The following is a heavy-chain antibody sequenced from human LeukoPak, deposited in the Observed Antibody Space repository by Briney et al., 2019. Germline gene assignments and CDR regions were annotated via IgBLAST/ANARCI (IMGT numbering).Heavy chain of an antibody. V-gene: IGHV3-30*18. CDR1: GFTFSSYG. J-gene: IGHJ4*02. CDR2: ISYDGSNK. CDR3: AKGVNGYDYFDY. D-gene: IGHD5-12*01. Sequence: GGSLRLSCAASGFTFSSYGMHWVRQAPGKGLEWVAVISYDGSNKYYADSVKGRFTISRDNSKNTPYLQMNSLRAEDTAVYYCAKGVNGYDYFDYWGQGTLVTVSS.